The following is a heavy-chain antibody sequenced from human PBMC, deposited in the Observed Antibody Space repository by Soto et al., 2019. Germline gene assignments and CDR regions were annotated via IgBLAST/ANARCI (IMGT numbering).Heavy chain of an antibody. V-gene: IGHV3-33*01. D-gene: IGHD6-19*01. Sequence: PGGSLRLSCAASGFTFSSYGMHWVRQAPGKGLEWVAVIWYDGSNKYYADSVKGRFTISRDNSKNTLYPQMNSLRAEDTAVYYCARQGIAVAVDIWGQGTMVTVSS. CDR3: ARQGIAVAVDI. CDR2: IWYDGSNK. J-gene: IGHJ3*02. CDR1: GFTFSSYG.